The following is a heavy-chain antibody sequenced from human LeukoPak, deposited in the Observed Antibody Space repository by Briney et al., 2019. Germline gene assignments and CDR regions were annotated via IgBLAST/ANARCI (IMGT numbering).Heavy chain of an antibody. V-gene: IGHV1-18*01. D-gene: IGHD6-6*01. J-gene: IGHJ6*03. CDR2: ISAYNGNT. Sequence: GASVKVSCKASGYTFTSYGISWVRQAPGQGLEWMGWISAYNGNTNYAQKLQGRVTMTTDTSTSTAYMELRSLSSDDTAVYYCARTYSSSSGYYYYYYMDVWGKGTTVTVSS. CDR1: GYTFTSYG. CDR3: ARTYSSSSGYYYYYYMDV.